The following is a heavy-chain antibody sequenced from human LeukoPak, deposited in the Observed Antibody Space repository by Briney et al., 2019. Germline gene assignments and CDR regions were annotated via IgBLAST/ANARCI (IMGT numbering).Heavy chain of an antibody. Sequence: GGSLRLSCAASGFTFSSYWMSWVRQAPGKGLEWVANIKQDGSEKYYVDSVKGRFTISRDNAKNSLYLQMNSLRAEDTAVYYCARVNDYGGNSVESDYWGQGTLVTVSS. CDR1: GFTFSSYW. CDR3: ARVNDYGGNSVESDY. CDR2: IKQDGSEK. D-gene: IGHD4-23*01. V-gene: IGHV3-7*01. J-gene: IGHJ4*02.